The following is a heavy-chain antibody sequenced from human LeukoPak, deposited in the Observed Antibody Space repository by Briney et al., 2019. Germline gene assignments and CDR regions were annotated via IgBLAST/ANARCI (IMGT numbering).Heavy chain of an antibody. CDR2: ISYDGSNK. D-gene: IGHD5-24*01. Sequence: GGSLRLSCAASGFTFSSYAMHWVRQAPGKGLEWVAVISYDGSNKYYADSVKGRFTTSRDNPKNTLYLQMNSLRAEDTAVYYCARDPLTAVEMATNYYFDYWGQGTLVTVSS. V-gene: IGHV3-30*04. CDR3: ARDPLTAVEMATNYYFDY. CDR1: GFTFSSYA. J-gene: IGHJ4*02.